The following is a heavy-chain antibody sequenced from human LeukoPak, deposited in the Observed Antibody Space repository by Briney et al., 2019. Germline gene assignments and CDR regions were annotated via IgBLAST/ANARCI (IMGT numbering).Heavy chain of an antibody. CDR3: ARHRDKKWGIDY. Sequence: SETLSLTCTVSGGSISSSSYYWGWIRQPPGKGLEWIGSIYYSGSTYYNPSLKSRVTISVDTSKNQFSLKLSSATAADTAVYYCARHRDKKWGIDYWGQGTLVTVSS. D-gene: IGHD3-16*01. V-gene: IGHV4-39*01. CDR2: IYYSGST. J-gene: IGHJ4*02. CDR1: GGSISSSSYY.